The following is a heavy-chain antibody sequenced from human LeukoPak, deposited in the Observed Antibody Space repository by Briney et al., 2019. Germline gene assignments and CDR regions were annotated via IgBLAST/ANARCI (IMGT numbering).Heavy chain of an antibody. CDR1: GGSISSYY. V-gene: IGHV4-59*08. CDR3: ARHGPDYGRNFDY. Sequence: ASETLSLTCSISGGSISSYYWSWIRQPPGKGLERIGYIYYSGSTNYNPSLKSRVTISVDTSKNQFSLKLSSVTAADTAVYYCARHGPDYGRNFDYWGQGTLVTVSS. J-gene: IGHJ4*02. D-gene: IGHD4-23*01. CDR2: IYYSGST.